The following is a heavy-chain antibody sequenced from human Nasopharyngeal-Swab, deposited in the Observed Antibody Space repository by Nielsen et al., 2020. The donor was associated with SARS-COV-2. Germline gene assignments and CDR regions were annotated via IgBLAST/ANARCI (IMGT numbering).Heavy chain of an antibody. CDR1: GFSFRSYW. CDR3: VRGGLGTGLEN. V-gene: IGHV3-74*01. Sequence: GESLKISCAASGFSFRSYWMHWVRQAPGKGLVWVSCVNSDGTTTRYADSVKGRFTISRDNAKNTLYLQMNSLRAEDTAVYYCVRGGLGTGLENWGQGTLVTVSS. CDR2: VNSDGTTT. D-gene: IGHD1-14*01. J-gene: IGHJ4*02.